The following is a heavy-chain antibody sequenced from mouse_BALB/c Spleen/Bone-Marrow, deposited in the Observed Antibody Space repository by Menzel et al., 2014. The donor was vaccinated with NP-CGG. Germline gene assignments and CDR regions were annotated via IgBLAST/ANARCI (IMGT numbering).Heavy chain of an antibody. Sequence: VQLQQSGTDLVKPGASVKLSCTASGINIXDTYMHWVKQRPEQGLDWIGRIDPASGNIQYDPKFQGRAAITADTSSNTAYLQLSSLTSEDTAVYYCASLTGTFDYWGQGTPLTVSS. CDR3: ASLTGTFDY. D-gene: IGHD4-1*01. J-gene: IGHJ2*01. V-gene: IGHV14-3*02. CDR2: IDPASGNI. CDR1: GINIXDTY.